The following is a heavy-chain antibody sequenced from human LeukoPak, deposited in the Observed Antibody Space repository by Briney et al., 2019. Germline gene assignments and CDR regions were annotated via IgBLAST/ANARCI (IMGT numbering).Heavy chain of an antibody. CDR3: AREISPADSSSAFDY. J-gene: IGHJ4*02. D-gene: IGHD6-6*01. CDR1: GGSFHGYY. V-gene: IGHV4-34*01. CDR2: INHSGST. Sequence: SETLSLTCAVYGGSFHGYYWSWIRQPPGKGLEWIGEINHSGSTNYNPSLKSRVTISVDTSENQFSLMLSSVTAADTAVYYCAREISPADSSSAFDYWGQGTLVTVSS.